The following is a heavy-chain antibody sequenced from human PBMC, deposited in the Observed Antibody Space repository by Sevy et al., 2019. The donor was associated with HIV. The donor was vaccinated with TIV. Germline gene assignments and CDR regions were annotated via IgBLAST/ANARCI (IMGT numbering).Heavy chain of an antibody. CDR2: ISAYNGNT. CDR3: ARVLDYGEFFDY. D-gene: IGHD4-17*01. Sequence: ASVKVSCKASGYTFTSYGISWVRQAPGQGLEWMGWISAYNGNTNYAQKPQGRVTMTTDTSTSTAYMELRSLRSDDTAVYYCARVLDYGEFFDYWGQGTLVTVSS. V-gene: IGHV1-18*01. J-gene: IGHJ4*02. CDR1: GYTFTSYG.